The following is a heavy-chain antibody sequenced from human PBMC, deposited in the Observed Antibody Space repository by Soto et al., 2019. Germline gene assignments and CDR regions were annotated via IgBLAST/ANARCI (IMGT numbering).Heavy chain of an antibody. CDR2: ISPINGTA. J-gene: IGHJ4*02. V-gene: IGHV1-69*13. CDR3: ARGHYYDSSGYHSMDY. D-gene: IGHD3-22*01. Sequence: ASVKVSCKASGYTFTSYGISWVRQAPGQGLEWMGGISPINGTANYAQKFQGRVTITADESTSTAYMELSSLRSEDTAVYYCARGHYYDSSGYHSMDYWGQGTLVTVSS. CDR1: GYTFTSYG.